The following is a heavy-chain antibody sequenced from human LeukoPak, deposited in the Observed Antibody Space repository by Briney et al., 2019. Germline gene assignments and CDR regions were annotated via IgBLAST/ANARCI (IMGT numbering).Heavy chain of an antibody. Sequence: GGSLRLSCAASGFIFTNYFMSWDRQAPGKGLEWIGRIKSKTGGETTNYAEPVRGRFTISRDDSKSAVYLQMNSLKIEDTAVYYCTTDLGTYYHGSQRLIPIDYWGQGTLVTVSS. V-gene: IGHV3-15*01. D-gene: IGHD3-10*01. CDR3: TTDLGTYYHGSQRLIPIDY. CDR1: GFIFTNYF. J-gene: IGHJ4*02. CDR2: IKSKTGGETT.